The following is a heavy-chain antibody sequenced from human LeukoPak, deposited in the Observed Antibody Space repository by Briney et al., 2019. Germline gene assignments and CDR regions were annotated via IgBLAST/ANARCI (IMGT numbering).Heavy chain of an antibody. CDR1: GGSISSSNW. D-gene: IGHD3-9*01. CDR2: IYHSGST. Sequence: SGTLSLTCAVSGGSISSSNWWSWVRQPPGKGLEWIGEIYHSGSTNYNPSLKSRVTISVDKSKNQFSLKLSSVTAADTAVYYCARVQQNYDILTGYYYYYYGMDVWGQGTTVTASS. J-gene: IGHJ6*02. CDR3: ARVQQNYDILTGYYYYYYGMDV. V-gene: IGHV4-4*02.